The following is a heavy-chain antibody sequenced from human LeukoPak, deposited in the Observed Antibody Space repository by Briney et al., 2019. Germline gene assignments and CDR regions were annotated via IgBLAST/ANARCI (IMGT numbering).Heavy chain of an antibody. D-gene: IGHD3-10*01. CDR2: VKSKTDGGTT. J-gene: IGHJ4*02. Sequence: GGSLTLSCAVSGFTFSNAWMSWVRQTPGQGLDWVGRVKSKTDGGTTDYVAPVKGRFTISRDDSKNTLYLQMNSLKSEDTAVYYCTTDYGSGSYRYFNYWGQGTLVTVSS. CDR3: TTDYGSGSYRYFNY. CDR1: GFTFSNAW. V-gene: IGHV3-15*01.